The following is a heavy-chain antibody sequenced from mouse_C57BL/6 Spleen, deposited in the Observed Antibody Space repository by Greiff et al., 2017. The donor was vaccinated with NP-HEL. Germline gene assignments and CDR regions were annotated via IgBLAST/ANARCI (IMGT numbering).Heavy chain of an antibody. CDR1: GYTFTSYW. D-gene: IGHD1-3*01. Sequence: VQLKQPGAELVKPGASVKLSCKASGYTFTSYWMHWVKQRPGQGLEWIGMIHPNSGSTNYNEKFKSKATLTVDKSSSTAYMQLSSLTSEDSAVYYCARWDSGPMDYWGQGTSVTVSS. J-gene: IGHJ4*01. V-gene: IGHV1-64*01. CDR2: IHPNSGST. CDR3: ARWDSGPMDY.